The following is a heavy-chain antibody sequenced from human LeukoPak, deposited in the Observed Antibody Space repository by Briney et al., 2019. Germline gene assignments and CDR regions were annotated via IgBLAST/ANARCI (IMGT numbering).Heavy chain of an antibody. J-gene: IGHJ3*02. CDR2: IYTSGST. V-gene: IGHV4-61*02. CDR1: GGSISSSNYY. CDR3: ARAGKLIPPMKAFDI. D-gene: IGHD3-10*01. Sequence: SETLSLTCTVSGGSISSSNYYWNWIRQPAGKGLEWIGRIYTSGSTNYNPSLKSRVTISVDTSKNQFALKLSSVTAADTAVYYCARAGKLIPPMKAFDIWGQGTMVTVSS.